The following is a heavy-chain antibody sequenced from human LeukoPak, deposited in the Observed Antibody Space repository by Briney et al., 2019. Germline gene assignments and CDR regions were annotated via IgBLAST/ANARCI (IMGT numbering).Heavy chain of an antibody. Sequence: GGSLRLSCAASGFTFSSYGMHWVRQAPGKGLEWVSTISGSGGSTYYADSVKGRFTISRDSSKNTLYLEMNSLRAEDTAIYYCAKESSSGYFNWGQGTLVSVSS. CDR3: AKESSSGYFN. J-gene: IGHJ4*02. D-gene: IGHD3-22*01. CDR1: GFTFSSYG. V-gene: IGHV3-23*01. CDR2: ISGSGGST.